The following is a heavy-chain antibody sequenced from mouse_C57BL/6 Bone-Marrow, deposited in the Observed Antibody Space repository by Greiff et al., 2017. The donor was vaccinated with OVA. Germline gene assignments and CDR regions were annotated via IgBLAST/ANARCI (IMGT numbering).Heavy chain of an antibody. Sequence: VQLQQSGPELVKPGASVKMSCKASGYTFTDYNMHWVKQSHGKSLEWIGYINPNNGGTSYNQKFKGKATLTVNKSSSTAYMELRSLTSEDSAVYYCSGYYSPFYYAMDYWGQGTSVTVSS. CDR3: SGYYSPFYYAMDY. CDR2: INPNNGGT. D-gene: IGHD2-12*01. CDR1: GYTFTDYN. J-gene: IGHJ4*01. V-gene: IGHV1-22*01.